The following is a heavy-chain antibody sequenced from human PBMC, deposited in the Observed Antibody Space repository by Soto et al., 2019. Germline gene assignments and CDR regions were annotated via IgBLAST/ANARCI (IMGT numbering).Heavy chain of an antibody. J-gene: IGHJ4*02. CDR1: GFTFSSYA. V-gene: IGHV3-23*01. CDR2: ISGSGGST. CDR3: ANQLYSSSRDY. Sequence: GGSLRLSCAASGFTFSSYAMSWFRQAPGKGLEWVSAISGSGGSTYYADSVKGRFTISRDNSKNTLYLQMNSLRAEDTAVYYCANQLYSSSRDYWGQGTLVTVSS. D-gene: IGHD6-6*01.